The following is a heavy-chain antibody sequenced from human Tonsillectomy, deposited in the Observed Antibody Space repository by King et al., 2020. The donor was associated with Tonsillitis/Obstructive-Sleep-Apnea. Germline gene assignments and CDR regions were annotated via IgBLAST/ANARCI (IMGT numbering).Heavy chain of an antibody. CDR3: VKGHARYYGSGSYPSY. Sequence: VQLVESGGGLVQPGGSLRLSCSASGFTFSSYAMHWVRQAPGKGLEYVSAISSNGGSTYYADSVKGRFTISRDNSKNTLYLQMSSLRAEDTAVYYCVKGHARYYGSGSYPSYWGQGTLVTVSS. V-gene: IGHV3-64D*06. CDR2: ISSNGGST. D-gene: IGHD3-10*01. J-gene: IGHJ4*02. CDR1: GFTFSSYA.